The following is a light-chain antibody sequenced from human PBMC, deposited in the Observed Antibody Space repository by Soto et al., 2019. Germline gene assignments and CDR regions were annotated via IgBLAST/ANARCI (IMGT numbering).Light chain of an antibody. V-gene: IGKV3-15*01. CDR2: AAS. CDR3: LQHKSWPFT. J-gene: IGKJ2*01. Sequence: EIVMTQSPATLSVSPGERATLSCRASQSVSSSLACFQQKPGQAPRLLIYAASARATGIAARLSGSGSGTEFTLTISSLQSEDFAVYYCLQHKSWPFTFGQGTKLELK. CDR1: QSVSSS.